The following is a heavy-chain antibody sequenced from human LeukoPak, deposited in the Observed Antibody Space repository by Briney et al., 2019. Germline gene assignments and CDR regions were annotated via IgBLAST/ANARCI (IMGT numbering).Heavy chain of an antibody. CDR1: GYTFTGYY. CDR2: INPNSGGT. CDR3: ARVQRFLEWLPHDAFDI. V-gene: IGHV1-2*02. D-gene: IGHD3-3*01. Sequence: ASVKVSCKASGYTFTGYYMHWVRQAPGQGLEWMGWINPNSGGTNYAQKFQGRVTVTRDTSISTAYMELSRLRSDDTAVYYCARVQRFLEWLPHDAFDIWGQGTMVTVSS. J-gene: IGHJ3*02.